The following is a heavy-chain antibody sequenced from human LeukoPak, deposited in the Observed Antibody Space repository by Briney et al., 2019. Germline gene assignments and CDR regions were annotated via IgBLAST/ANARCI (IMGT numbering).Heavy chain of an antibody. CDR2: ISSSSSYI. V-gene: IGHV3-21*01. Sequence: SGGSLRLSCAASGFTFSSYSMYWVRQAPGKGLEWVSSISSSSSYIYYADSVKGRFTISRDNAKNSLYLQMNSLKAEDTAVYYCARDLLPDEYSSSVWGQGTLVTVSS. CDR1: GFTFSSYS. J-gene: IGHJ4*02. D-gene: IGHD6-6*01. CDR3: ARDLLPDEYSSSV.